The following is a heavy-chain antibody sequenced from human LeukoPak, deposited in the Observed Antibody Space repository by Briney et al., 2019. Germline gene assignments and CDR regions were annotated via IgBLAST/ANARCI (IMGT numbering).Heavy chain of an antibody. CDR2: IYNSGST. Sequence: PSETLSLTCTVSGGSLSSYYWSWIRQPPGKGLEWIGYIYNSGSTNYNPSLKSRVTISVDTSKNQFSLKLTSVTAADTAVYYCARGTGYSYGLWYFDYWGQGTLVTVSS. D-gene: IGHD5-18*01. CDR1: GGSLSSYY. CDR3: ARGTGYSYGLWYFDY. J-gene: IGHJ4*02. V-gene: IGHV4-59*01.